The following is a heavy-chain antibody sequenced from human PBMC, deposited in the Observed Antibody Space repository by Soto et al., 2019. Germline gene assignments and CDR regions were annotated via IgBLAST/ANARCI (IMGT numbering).Heavy chain of an antibody. J-gene: IGHJ5*02. CDR1: GYTFTSYA. CDR3: ARGYCSGGSCLSWFDP. D-gene: IGHD2-15*01. CDR2: IIPIFGTA. V-gene: IGHV1-69*06. Sequence: GASVQVSYKASGYTFTSYAISGVRQAPGQGLEWMGGIIPIFGTATYAQKFQGRVTITAEKTTSTAYLELSSLRSEDTAVYYCARGYCSGGSCLSWFDPWGQGTLVTVSS.